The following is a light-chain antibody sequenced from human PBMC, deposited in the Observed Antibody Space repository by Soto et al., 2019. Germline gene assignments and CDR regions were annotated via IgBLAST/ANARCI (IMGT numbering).Light chain of an antibody. CDR3: QSYDKDVV. CDR2: GNS. V-gene: IGLV1-40*01. CDR1: SSNIGAGYD. J-gene: IGLJ2*01. Sequence: QSVLTQPPSVSGAPGQRVTISCTGSSSNIGAGYDVHWYQQLPGTAPKLLIYGNSNRPSGVPDRFSGSKSGTSASLAITGLQAEDEADYYCQSYDKDVVFGGGTKVTVL.